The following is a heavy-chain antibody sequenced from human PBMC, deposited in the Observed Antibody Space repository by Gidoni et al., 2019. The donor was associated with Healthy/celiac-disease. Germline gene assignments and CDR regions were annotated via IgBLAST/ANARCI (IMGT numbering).Heavy chain of an antibody. V-gene: IGHV1-69*01. CDR1: GGTLSSYA. CDR3: AREWAVAGTSFFDY. D-gene: IGHD6-19*01. J-gene: IGHJ4*02. CDR2: IIPIFGTA. Sequence: QVQLVKSGAEVKKQGSSVKDSCTASGGTLSSYAISWVRQAHGQGLAWMGGIIPIFGTANYAQKFQGRVTITADESTSTAYMVLISLRSEDTAVYSCAREWAVAGTSFFDYWGQGTLVTVSS.